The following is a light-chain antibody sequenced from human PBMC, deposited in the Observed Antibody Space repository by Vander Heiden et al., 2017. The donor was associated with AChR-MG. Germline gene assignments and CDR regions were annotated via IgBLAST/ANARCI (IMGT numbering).Light chain of an antibody. CDR3: HSYDSSLSGSV. J-gene: IGLJ2*01. CDR1: SSNIGAGYD. CDR2: GNS. V-gene: IGLV1-40*01. Sequence: QSVLTPPPSVSGAPGQRVTIPCTGSSSNIGAGYDVHWYQQLPGTAPKLLIYGNSNRPSGVPDRFSGSKSGTSASLAITGLQAEDEADYYCHSYDSSLSGSVFGGGTKLTVL.